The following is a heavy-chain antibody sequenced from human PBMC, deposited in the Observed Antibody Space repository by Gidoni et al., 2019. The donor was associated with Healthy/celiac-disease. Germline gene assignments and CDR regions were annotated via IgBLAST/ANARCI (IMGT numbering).Heavy chain of an antibody. D-gene: IGHD1-26*01. CDR3: ARGVSGDPFDY. J-gene: IGHJ4*02. CDR2: INYCGGN. V-gene: IGHV4-39*01. Sequence: QLQLQESGPGLVNPSETLSRTCTVSGGSISRSSYYWGWIRQPPGTGLEWIGTINYCGGNYDNPSLKSRVNISVDTSKNQFYLRLSYVTAADTAVYYCARGVSGDPFDYWGQGTLVTVSS. CDR1: GGSISRSSYY.